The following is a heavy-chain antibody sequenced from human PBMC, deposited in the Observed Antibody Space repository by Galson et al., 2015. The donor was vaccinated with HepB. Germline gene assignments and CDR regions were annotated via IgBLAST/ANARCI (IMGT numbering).Heavy chain of an antibody. CDR3: VPGGWSDP. Sequence: LRLSCAASGFGFSRNWMHWVRQTPGKGLVWVSRINSDGNSRSYADSVKGRFTISRDNAKNMLYLQMNSLGAADTAVYYCVPGGWSDPWGQGTLVIVSS. J-gene: IGHJ5*02. D-gene: IGHD4-23*01. CDR1: GFGFSRNW. V-gene: IGHV3-74*01. CDR2: INSDGNSR.